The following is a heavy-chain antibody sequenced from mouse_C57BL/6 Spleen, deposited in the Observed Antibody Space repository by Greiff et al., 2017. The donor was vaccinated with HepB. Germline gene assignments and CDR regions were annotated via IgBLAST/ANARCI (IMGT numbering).Heavy chain of an antibody. V-gene: IGHV1-52*01. Sequence: QVQLQQPGAELVRPGSSVKLSCKASGYTFASYWMHWVKQRPIQGLEWIGNIDPSDSETHYNQKFKDKATLTVDKSSSTAYMQLSSLTSEDSAVYYCARSASAHYYGSRYYFDYWGQGTTLTVSS. CDR2: IDPSDSET. J-gene: IGHJ2*01. D-gene: IGHD1-1*01. CDR3: ARSASAHYYGSRYYFDY. CDR1: GYTFASYW.